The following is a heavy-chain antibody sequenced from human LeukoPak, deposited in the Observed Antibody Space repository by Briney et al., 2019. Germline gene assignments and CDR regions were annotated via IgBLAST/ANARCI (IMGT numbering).Heavy chain of an antibody. J-gene: IGHJ6*02. CDR2: ISSSSSYI. Sequence: PGGSLRLSCAASGFTFSSYSMNWVRQAPGKGLEWVSSISSSSSYIYYADSVKGRFTISRDNAKNSLCLQMNSLRAEDTAVYYCAREGYNWNDRKVSYYYAMDVWGQGTTVPVSS. V-gene: IGHV3-21*01. CDR3: AREGYNWNDRKVSYYYAMDV. CDR1: GFTFSSYS. D-gene: IGHD1-1*01.